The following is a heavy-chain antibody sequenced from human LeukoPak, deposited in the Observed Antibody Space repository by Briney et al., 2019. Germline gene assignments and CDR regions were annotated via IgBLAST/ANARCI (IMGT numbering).Heavy chain of an antibody. V-gene: IGHV3-7*02. CDR2: IKEDGSET. J-gene: IGHJ4*02. Sequence: GGSLRLSCVASAFAFSSNWMSWVRQAPGKGLEWVASIKEDGSETYYVDSVKGRFTISRDNAKNSLYLQMNSLRAEDTAAYYCARGVLSAFDYWGQGTLVTVSS. D-gene: IGHD6-25*01. CDR1: AFAFSSNW. CDR3: ARGVLSAFDY.